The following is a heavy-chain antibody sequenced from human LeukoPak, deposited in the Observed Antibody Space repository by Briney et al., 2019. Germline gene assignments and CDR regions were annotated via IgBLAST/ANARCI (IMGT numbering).Heavy chain of an antibody. J-gene: IGHJ5*02. D-gene: IGHD3-3*01. CDR1: GGSISSHY. V-gene: IGHV4-59*11. CDR2: IYYSGST. Sequence: NPSETLSLTCTVCGGSISSHYWSWIRQPPGKGLEWIGYIYYSGSTNYNPSLKSRVTISVDTSKNQFSLKLSSVTAADTAVYYCARGGNYDFWSGQNWFDPWGQGTLVTVSS. CDR3: ARGGNYDFWSGQNWFDP.